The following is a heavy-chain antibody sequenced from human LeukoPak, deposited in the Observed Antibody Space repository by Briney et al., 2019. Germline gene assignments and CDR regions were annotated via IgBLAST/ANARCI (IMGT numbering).Heavy chain of an antibody. CDR2: MNPNSGNT. J-gene: IGHJ4*02. Sequence: ASVKVSCKASGYTFTSYDINWVRQATGQGLEWMGWMNPNSGNTGYTQKFQGRVTFTRNTSISTAYMELSSLGFDDTAVYYCARWMATISNFDYWGQGTLVTVSP. CDR1: GYTFTSYD. V-gene: IGHV1-8*01. CDR3: ARWMATISNFDY. D-gene: IGHD5-12*01.